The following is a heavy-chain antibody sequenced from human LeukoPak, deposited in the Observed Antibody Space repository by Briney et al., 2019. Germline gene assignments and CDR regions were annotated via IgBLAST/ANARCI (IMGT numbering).Heavy chain of an antibody. CDR3: ARGNILSGYCFDF. CDR2: IHYTGGT. J-gene: IGHJ4*02. Sequence: PSETLSLTCAVYGGSISGYYWSWIRQPPGKGLEWVGEIHYTGGTSYNPSLKSRATISIDTSKNQLSLKLSSVTAADTAIYYCARGNILSGYCFDFWGQGALVTVSS. D-gene: IGHD3-9*01. CDR1: GGSISGYY. V-gene: IGHV4-34*01.